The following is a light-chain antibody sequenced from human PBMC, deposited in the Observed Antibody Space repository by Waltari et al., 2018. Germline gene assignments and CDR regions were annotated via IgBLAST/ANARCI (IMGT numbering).Light chain of an antibody. Sequence: EIVMTQSPATLSASPGERATPSCRASQNINSNLAWYQHKPGQAPRLLIYAASTRATGIPARFSGSGSGTEFTLTISSLQSEDFAVYYCQQYDNWPPLTFGGGTKVDIK. CDR3: QQYDNWPPLT. V-gene: IGKV3-15*01. CDR2: AAS. CDR1: QNINSN. J-gene: IGKJ4*01.